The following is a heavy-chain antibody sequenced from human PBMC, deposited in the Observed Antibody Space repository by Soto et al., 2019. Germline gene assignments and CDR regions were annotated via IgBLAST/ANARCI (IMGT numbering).Heavy chain of an antibody. CDR3: ARGNMDV. Sequence: QVQLVESGGGMVQPGKSLRLSCAASGFTFNLFAMHWVRQAPGKGLEWVAVASKDAFATYYAGSVEGRFTISRDNSKNTLYLLMNNLRPDDAALYYCARGNMDVWGHGTAVVVSS. J-gene: IGHJ6*02. CDR2: ASKDAFAT. CDR1: GFTFNLFA. D-gene: IGHD1-1*01. V-gene: IGHV3-30-3*01.